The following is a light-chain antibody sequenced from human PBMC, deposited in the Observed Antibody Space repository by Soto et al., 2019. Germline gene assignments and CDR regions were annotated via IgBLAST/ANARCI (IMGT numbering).Light chain of an antibody. J-gene: IGLJ3*02. Sequence: QSALTQPASVSGSPGQSITISCTGTSSDIGIYNYVSWYQQHPGKAPKLVICEVSNRPSGVSSRFSCSKSGNTASLTISELRAEDEADYYCTSFTTTNIWVFGGGTKVTVL. CDR3: TSFTTTNIWV. CDR1: SSDIGIYNY. CDR2: EVS. V-gene: IGLV2-14*01.